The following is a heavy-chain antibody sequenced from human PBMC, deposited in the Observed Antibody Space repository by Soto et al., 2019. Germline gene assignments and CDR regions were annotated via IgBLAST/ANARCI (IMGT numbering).Heavy chain of an antibody. CDR2: ISYDGSNK. J-gene: IGHJ6*02. Sequence: QVQLVESGGGVVQPGRSLRLSCAASGFTFSSYGMHWVRQAPGKGLEWVAVISYDGSNKYYADSVKGRFTISRNNSKNTLYRRMNSLRAEDTAVYYCAKDLYDILTGYDMDVWGQGTTVTVSS. CDR3: AKDLYDILTGYDMDV. D-gene: IGHD3-9*01. V-gene: IGHV3-30*18. CDR1: GFTFSSYG.